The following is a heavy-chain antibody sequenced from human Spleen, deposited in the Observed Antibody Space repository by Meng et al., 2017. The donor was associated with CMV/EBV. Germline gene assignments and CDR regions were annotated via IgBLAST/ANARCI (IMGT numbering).Heavy chain of an antibody. CDR2: IFSSGNSITST. J-gene: IGHJ6*02. Sequence: ETLSLTCAVYGGSFSGYYWSWVRQTPGKGLEWVSIIFSSGNSITSTFYSDSVKGRFTISRDIPENTLYLQMNSLRDEDTAVYYCAKDRGSVVLVPAAMGRRRYYSDGMDVWGQGTTVTVSS. D-gene: IGHD2-2*01. CDR3: AKDRGSVVLVPAAMGRRRYYSDGMDV. V-gene: IGHV3-23*03. CDR1: GGSFSGYY.